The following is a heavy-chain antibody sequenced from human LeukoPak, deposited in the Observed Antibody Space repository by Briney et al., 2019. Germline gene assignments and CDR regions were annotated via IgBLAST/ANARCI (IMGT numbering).Heavy chain of an antibody. CDR1: GFTFSSYG. CDR2: IWYDGSNK. Sequence: GGPLRLSCAASGFTFSSYGMHWVRQAPGKGLEWVAVIWYDGSNKYYADSVKGRFTISRDNSKNTLYLQMNSLRAEDTAVYYCARDRIAAAAPFDYWGQGTLVTVSS. V-gene: IGHV3-33*01. J-gene: IGHJ4*02. D-gene: IGHD6-13*01. CDR3: ARDRIAAAAPFDY.